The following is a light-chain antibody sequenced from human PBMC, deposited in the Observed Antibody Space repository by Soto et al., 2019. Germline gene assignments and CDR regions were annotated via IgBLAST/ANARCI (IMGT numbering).Light chain of an antibody. CDR2: DAS. J-gene: IGKJ4*01. V-gene: IGKV1-39*01. CDR1: QSISRS. Sequence: DIQMTQSPSTLSASVGDRVTITCRASQSISRSLAWYQQKSGKAPKVLIYDASTLQSGVPSRFSGSGSGTDFTLTISSLQPEDFASYYCQQSYTTPLTFGGGTKVEIK. CDR3: QQSYTTPLT.